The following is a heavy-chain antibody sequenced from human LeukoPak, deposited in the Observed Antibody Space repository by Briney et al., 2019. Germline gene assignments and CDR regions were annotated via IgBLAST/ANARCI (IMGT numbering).Heavy chain of an antibody. Sequence: ASVKVSCKASGYTFTSYYMHWVRPAPGQGLEWMGIINPSGGSTSYAQKFQGRVTMTRDTSTSTVYMELSSLRSEDTAVYYCARDSSGYDLYNWFDPWGQGTLVTVSS. J-gene: IGHJ5*02. CDR1: GYTFTSYY. CDR2: INPSGGST. CDR3: ARDSSGYDLYNWFDP. D-gene: IGHD1-1*01. V-gene: IGHV1-46*01.